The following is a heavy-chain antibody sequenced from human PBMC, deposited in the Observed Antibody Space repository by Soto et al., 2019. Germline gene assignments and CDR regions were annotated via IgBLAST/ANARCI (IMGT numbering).Heavy chain of an antibody. D-gene: IGHD2-2*01. Sequence: GGSLRLSCAASGFTFSSYSMNWVRQAPGKGLEWVSSISSSSSYIYYADSVKGRFTISRDNAKNSLYLQMNSLRAEDTAVYYCASSTARYCSSTSCYGPLDYWGQGTLVTVSS. J-gene: IGHJ4*02. CDR3: ASSTARYCSSTSCYGPLDY. CDR2: ISSSSSYI. CDR1: GFTFSSYS. V-gene: IGHV3-21*01.